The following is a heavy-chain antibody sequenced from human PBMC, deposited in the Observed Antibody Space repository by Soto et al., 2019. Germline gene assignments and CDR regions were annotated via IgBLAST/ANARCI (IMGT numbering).Heavy chain of an antibody. CDR3: ALGSGRVFDY. D-gene: IGHD6-19*01. Sequence: ASVKVSCKASGYTLASYARHWVRQAPGQRLEWMGWINAGNGNIIYSQKFQGRVTMTRDTSADTAYMELSSLRSEDTAVYYCALGSGRVFDYWGQGTLVTVS. CDR2: INAGNGNI. J-gene: IGHJ4*02. CDR1: GYTLASYA. V-gene: IGHV1-3*01.